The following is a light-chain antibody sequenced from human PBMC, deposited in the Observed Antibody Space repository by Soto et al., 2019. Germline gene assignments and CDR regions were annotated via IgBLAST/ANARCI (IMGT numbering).Light chain of an antibody. V-gene: IGLV2-14*03. CDR1: STDVGSYNY. J-gene: IGLJ1*01. CDR2: DVN. CDR3: SSYTSSSTYV. Sequence: QSALTQPASVSGSPGQSITISCTGTSTDVGSYNYVSWYQQHPGKAPKLMIYDVNSRPSGVSDRFSGSKSGNTASLTISGLQAEDEADYYCSSYTSSSTYVFGTGTKVTVL.